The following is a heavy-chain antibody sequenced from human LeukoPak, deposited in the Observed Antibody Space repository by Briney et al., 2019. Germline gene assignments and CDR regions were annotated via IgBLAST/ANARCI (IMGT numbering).Heavy chain of an antibody. CDR2: ISGSGGST. CDR3: AQDGTPSGWYVNGDYYYYMDV. CDR1: GFTFSSYA. V-gene: IGHV3-23*01. D-gene: IGHD6-19*01. Sequence: GGSLRLSCAASGFTFSSYAMSWVRQAPGKGPEWVSAISGSGGSTYYADSVKGRFTISRDNSKNTLYLQMNSLRAEDTAVYYCAQDGTPSGWYVNGDYYYYMDVWGKGTTVTVSS. J-gene: IGHJ6*03.